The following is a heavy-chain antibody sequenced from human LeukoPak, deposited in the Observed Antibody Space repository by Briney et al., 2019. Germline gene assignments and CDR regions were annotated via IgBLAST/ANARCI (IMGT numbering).Heavy chain of an antibody. J-gene: IGHJ4*02. CDR3: AKDLVGRGTARQDY. V-gene: IGHV1-69*01. CDR1: GGTFSSYA. Sequence: GASVKVSCKASGGTFSSYAISWVRQAPGQGLEWMGGIIPIFGTANYAQKFQGRVTITADESTSTAYMELSSLRAEDTAVYYCAKDLVGRGTARQDYWGQGTLVTVSS. D-gene: IGHD2-21*01. CDR2: IIPIFGTA.